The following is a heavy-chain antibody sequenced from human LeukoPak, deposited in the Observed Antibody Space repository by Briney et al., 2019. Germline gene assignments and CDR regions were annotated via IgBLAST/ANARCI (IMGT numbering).Heavy chain of an antibody. Sequence: SETLSLTCTASGGSISSSSYYWGWIRQPPGKGLEWIGSIYYSGSTYYNPSLKSRVTISVDTPKNQFSLKLNFLTAADTAVYYCARRGDYGDFYWGQGTLVTVSS. CDR1: GGSISSSSYY. CDR2: IYYSGST. J-gene: IGHJ4*02. CDR3: ARRGDYGDFY. D-gene: IGHD4-17*01. V-gene: IGHV4-39*01.